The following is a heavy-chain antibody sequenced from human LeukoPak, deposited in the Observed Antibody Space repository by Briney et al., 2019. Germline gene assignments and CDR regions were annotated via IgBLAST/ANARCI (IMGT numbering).Heavy chain of an antibody. D-gene: IGHD3-16*01. CDR2: IYPDDSDT. CDR3: ARYNWGFYYFDY. Sequence: GESLKISCKGSGYSFTNSWIGWVRQMPGKGLEWMGIIYPDDSDTRYSPSFQGQVTISADKSIGTAYLQWSSLKASDTAMYYCARYNWGFYYFDYWGQGTLVTVSS. CDR1: GYSFTNSW. V-gene: IGHV5-51*01. J-gene: IGHJ4*02.